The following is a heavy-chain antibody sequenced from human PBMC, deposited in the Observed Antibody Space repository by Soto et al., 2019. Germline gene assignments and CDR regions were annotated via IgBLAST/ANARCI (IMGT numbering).Heavy chain of an antibody. Sequence: QVQLQQWGAGQLKPSETLSLTCAVHGESFSGYGWPFSGYYWSWIRQTPGKGLEWIGEINHRGGATYKPSRKSRVTISVDTSKNQFSRNLNSVTAADTAVYYCARGQRRGGSSGWSLWGQGTLVTVSS. CDR3: ARGQRRGGSSGWSL. D-gene: IGHD6-19*01. J-gene: IGHJ4*02. CDR1: GESFSGYGWPFSGYY. V-gene: IGHV4-34*02. CDR2: INHRGGA.